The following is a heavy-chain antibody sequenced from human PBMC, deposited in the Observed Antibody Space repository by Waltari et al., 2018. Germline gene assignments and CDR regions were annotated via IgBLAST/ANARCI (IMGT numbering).Heavy chain of an antibody. CDR1: GLTFGNYA. Sequence: EVQLLESGGGLVQPGGSLRLSCTASGLTFGNYAMSWVRQAPGKGLELVAGLSGRCGDNYYAASVKGRFTIPRYNSKNTLNLQMNSLRLDDTAVYYCSGGISGTIGSDYWGQGTQVTVSS. D-gene: IGHD1-7*01. CDR3: SGGISGTIGSDY. CDR2: LSGRCGDN. V-gene: IGHV3-23*01. J-gene: IGHJ4*02.